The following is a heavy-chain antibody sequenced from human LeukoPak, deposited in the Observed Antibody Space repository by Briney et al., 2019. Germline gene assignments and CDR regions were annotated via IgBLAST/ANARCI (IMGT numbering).Heavy chain of an antibody. Sequence: SVKVSCKASGGTFSSYAISWVRQAPGQGLEWMGGIIPIFGTANYAQKFQGRVTITTDESTSTAYMELSSLRSEDTAVYYCAKSDLAYCGGDCYSVGAFDISGQGTMVTVSS. J-gene: IGHJ3*02. CDR1: GGTFSSYA. D-gene: IGHD2-21*02. V-gene: IGHV1-69*05. CDR3: AKSDLAYCGGDCYSVGAFDI. CDR2: IIPIFGTA.